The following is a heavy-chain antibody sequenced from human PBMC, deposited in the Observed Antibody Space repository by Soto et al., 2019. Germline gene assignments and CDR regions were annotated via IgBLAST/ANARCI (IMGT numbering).Heavy chain of an antibody. CDR1: GFTFSSYA. D-gene: IGHD6-19*01. V-gene: IGHV3-23*01. CDR3: ATELGSPRAVAGSN. CDR2: ISGSGGST. J-gene: IGHJ4*02. Sequence: PGGSLRLSCASSGFTFSSYAMSCFRQAAGKGLDWVSAISGSGGSTYYADSVKGRFTISRDNSKNTLYLQMNSLRAEDTAVYYCATELGSPRAVAGSNWGQGTLVTVSS.